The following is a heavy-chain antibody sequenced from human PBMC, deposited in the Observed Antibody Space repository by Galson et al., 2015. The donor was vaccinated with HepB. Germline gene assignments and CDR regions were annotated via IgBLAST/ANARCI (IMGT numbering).Heavy chain of an antibody. CDR3: ARHSHTAMVAKEVLVYYGMDV. V-gene: IGHV5-51*01. D-gene: IGHD5-18*01. CDR2: IYPGDSDT. J-gene: IGHJ6*02. CDR1: GYSFATYW. Sequence: QSGAEVKKPGESLKISCQGSGYSFATYWIGWVRQVPGKGLEWMGIIYPGDSDTRYSPSFQGQVTISADKSISTAYLQWSSLKASDTAMYYCARHSHTAMVAKEVLVYYGMDVWGQGTTVTVSS.